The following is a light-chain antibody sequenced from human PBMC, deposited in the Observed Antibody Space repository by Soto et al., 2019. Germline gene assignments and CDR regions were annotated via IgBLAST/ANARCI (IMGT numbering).Light chain of an antibody. CDR3: CSYAGNSTYV. Sequence: QSALTQPASVSGSHGQSITISCTGTSSDVGTYNLVSWYQHHPGKAPKLMIYEGSKRPSGVSNRFSGSKSGNTASLTISGLQAEDESDYYCCSYAGNSTYVFGTVTKVTVL. V-gene: IGLV2-23*01. J-gene: IGLJ1*01. CDR2: EGS. CDR1: SSDVGTYNL.